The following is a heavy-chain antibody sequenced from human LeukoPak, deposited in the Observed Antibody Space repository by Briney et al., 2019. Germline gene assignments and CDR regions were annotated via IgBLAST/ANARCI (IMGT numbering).Heavy chain of an antibody. CDR2: IRSGGST. D-gene: IGHD3-10*01. Sequence: GGSLRLSCAASGFTVSSSYMTWVRQAPGKGLEWVSVIRSGGSTVYAGSMKGRFTISRDNSKSTLYLQLNSLRAEDTAVYYCAREGSGRTAYNDGLDVWGQGTMVTVSS. J-gene: IGHJ3*01. CDR3: AREGSGRTAYNDGLDV. CDR1: GFTVSSSY. V-gene: IGHV3-53*01.